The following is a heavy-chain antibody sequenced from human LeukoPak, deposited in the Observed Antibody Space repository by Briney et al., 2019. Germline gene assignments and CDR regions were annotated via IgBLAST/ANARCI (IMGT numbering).Heavy chain of an antibody. CDR2: IWYDGSNK. CDR1: GFTFSSYG. CDR3: AKEQYSSSWPDY. J-gene: IGHJ4*02. D-gene: IGHD6-13*01. Sequence: PGGSLRLSCAASGFTFSSYGMHWVRQAPGKGPEWVAVIWYDGSNKYYADSVKGRFTISRDNSKNTLYLQMNSLRAEDTAVYYCAKEQYSSSWPDYWGQGTLVTVSS. V-gene: IGHV3-33*06.